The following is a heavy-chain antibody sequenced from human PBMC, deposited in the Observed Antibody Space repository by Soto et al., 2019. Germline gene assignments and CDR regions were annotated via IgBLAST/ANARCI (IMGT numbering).Heavy chain of an antibody. V-gene: IGHV3-30*03. Sequence: QVQLVESGGGVVQPGKSLRLSCAASGFTFSSYAMHWARQAPGKGLEWVTVISIRGGDEYYAESVRGRFTISRDDSKNTLYLQIDSLRVEDTSVYYCSRVRIVVRQHLDYWGQGTLFTFAS. CDR1: GFTFSSYA. D-gene: IGHD3-22*01. CDR2: ISIRGGDE. J-gene: IGHJ4*02. CDR3: SRVRIVVRQHLDY.